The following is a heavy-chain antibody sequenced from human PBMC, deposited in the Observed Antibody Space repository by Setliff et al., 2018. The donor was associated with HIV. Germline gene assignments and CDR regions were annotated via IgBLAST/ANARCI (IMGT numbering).Heavy chain of an antibody. CDR2: IIPIFGTA. V-gene: IGHV1-69*05. Sequence: SVKVSCKASGRTFSSYAISWVRQAPGQGLEWMGGIIPIFGTANYAQKFQGRVTITTDESTSTAYMELSSLRSEDTAVYYCAREPPIRIAAAGTRRDYYYYGMDVWGQGTTVTVS. J-gene: IGHJ6*02. D-gene: IGHD6-13*01. CDR3: AREPPIRIAAAGTRRDYYYYGMDV. CDR1: GRTFSSYA.